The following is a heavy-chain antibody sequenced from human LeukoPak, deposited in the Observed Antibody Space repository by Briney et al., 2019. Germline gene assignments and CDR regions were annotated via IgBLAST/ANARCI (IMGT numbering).Heavy chain of an antibody. D-gene: IGHD3-10*01. V-gene: IGHV4-31*03. CDR3: ARDSRFGEYYYYGMDV. CDR2: IYYSGST. CDR1: GGSISDAAYY. J-gene: IGHJ6*02. Sequence: SETLSLTCTVSGGSISDAAYYWSWIRQHPGEGLKWIGYIYYSGSTSYNPSLKSRVTISVDTSKNQFSLKLTSVTAADTAVYYCARDSRFGEYYYYGMDVWGQGTTVTVSS.